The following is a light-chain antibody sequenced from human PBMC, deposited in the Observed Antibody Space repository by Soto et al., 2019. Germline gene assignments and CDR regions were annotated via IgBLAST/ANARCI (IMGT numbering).Light chain of an antibody. Sequence: EIVLTQSPGTLSLSPGERATLSCRASQSVSSNYLAWYQQKPGQAPRPLIYGASSRATCIPDRFSGSGAGTDFTLTISRLESEDFAVYYFQQYGSSPWTFGQGTKVEIK. J-gene: IGKJ1*01. CDR3: QQYGSSPWT. V-gene: IGKV3-20*01. CDR1: QSVSSNY. CDR2: GAS.